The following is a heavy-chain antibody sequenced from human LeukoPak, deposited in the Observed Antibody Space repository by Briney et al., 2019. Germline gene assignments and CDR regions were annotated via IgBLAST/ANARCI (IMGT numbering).Heavy chain of an antibody. V-gene: IGHV1-24*01. CDR1: GYTLTELS. J-gene: IGHJ4*02. CDR3: ARVGWFGELLPFDY. D-gene: IGHD3-10*01. Sequence: ASVKVSCKVSGYTLTELSMHWVRQAPGKGLEWMGGFDPEDGETIYAQKLQGRVTMTTDTSTSTAYMELRSLRSDDTAVYYCARVGWFGELLPFDYWGQGTLVTVSS. CDR2: FDPEDGET.